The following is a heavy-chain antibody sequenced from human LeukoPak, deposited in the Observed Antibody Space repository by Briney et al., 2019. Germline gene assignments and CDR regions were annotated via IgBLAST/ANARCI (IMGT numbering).Heavy chain of an antibody. J-gene: IGHJ4*02. Sequence: ASVKVSCKASGYTLSDYYMHWVRQAPGQGLEWMGWINPNSGDTKHAQNLQGRVTLTSDTSINTAYMELTRLRSDDTAVYFCARVVSGGVIWAYWGQGTLVTVSS. CDR3: ARVVSGGVIWAY. V-gene: IGHV1-2*02. D-gene: IGHD3-16*01. CDR1: GYTLSDYY. CDR2: INPNSGDT.